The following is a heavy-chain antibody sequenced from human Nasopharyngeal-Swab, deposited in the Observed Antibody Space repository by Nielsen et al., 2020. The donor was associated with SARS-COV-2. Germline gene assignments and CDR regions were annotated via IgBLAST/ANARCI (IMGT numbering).Heavy chain of an antibody. CDR3: ARGGIQLWERQNWFDP. J-gene: IGHJ5*02. D-gene: IGHD5-18*01. Sequence: ASVKVSCKASGYAFTDYYIYWLRQAPGQGLEWMGWINPNSGGTNYAQKFQGRVTMTRDTSISTAYMELSRLRSDDTAVYYCARGGIQLWERQNWFDPWGQGTLVTVSS. V-gene: IGHV1-2*02. CDR1: GYAFTDYY. CDR2: INPNSGGT.